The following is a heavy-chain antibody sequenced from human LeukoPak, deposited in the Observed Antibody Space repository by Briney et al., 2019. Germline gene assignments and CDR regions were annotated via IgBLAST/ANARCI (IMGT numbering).Heavy chain of an antibody. CDR1: GGSIRSFY. CDR3: ARFRMTASATAAFDL. Sequence: SETLSLTCTVSGGSIRSFYWSWIRQSAGKGLEWVGRIYSHGNANYNPSLNSRVTMSLGTSKNQFSLKLTSVTAADTAVYYCARFRMTASATAAFDLWGQGTLVTVSS. J-gene: IGHJ3*01. V-gene: IGHV4-4*07. D-gene: IGHD6-13*01. CDR2: IYSHGNA.